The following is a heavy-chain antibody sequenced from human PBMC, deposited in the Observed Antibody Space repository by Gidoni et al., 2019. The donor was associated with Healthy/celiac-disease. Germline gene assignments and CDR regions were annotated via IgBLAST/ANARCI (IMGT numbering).Heavy chain of an antibody. V-gene: IGHV3-23*01. CDR3: AKLADPGLRADNWCDP. J-gene: IGHJ5*02. CDR1: GFSFRRYA. Sequence: EVLLLASGGGLVQPGGSLSLSCASSGFSFRRYARSWVRQAHGKGLKGVSAIGGSGGSTYYADSVKGRFTNARDNSKNTLYLQMNSLRAEDTAVYDWAKLADPGLRADNWCDPWGQGTLVTVSS. CDR2: IGGSGGST. D-gene: IGHD6-19*01.